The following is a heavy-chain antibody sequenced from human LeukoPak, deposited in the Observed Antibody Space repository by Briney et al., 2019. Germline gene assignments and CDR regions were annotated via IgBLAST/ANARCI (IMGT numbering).Heavy chain of an antibody. J-gene: IGHJ6*02. CDR3: ARESITRGMDV. CDR1: GGSISSYY. Sequence: SETLSLTCTVSGGSISSYYWSWIRQPPGKALEWIGYIYYRGSPNYNPSLKSRVTISIDTSKNQFSLRLSSVTAADTAVYYCARESITRGMDVWGQGTTVTVSS. V-gene: IGHV4-59*01. CDR2: IYYRGSP.